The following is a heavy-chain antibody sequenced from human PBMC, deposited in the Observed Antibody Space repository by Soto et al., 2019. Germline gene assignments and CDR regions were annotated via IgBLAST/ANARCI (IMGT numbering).Heavy chain of an antibody. CDR3: ARGEDTGYFDL. Sequence: QVQLVQSGAEVKKPGSSVKVSCKASGGTFSSYTISWLRQAPGQGLEWMGRIIPILGIANYAQKFQGRVTITADKSTSTAYMELSRLRSEDTAVYYCARGEDTGYFDLWGRGTLVTVSS. J-gene: IGHJ2*01. V-gene: IGHV1-69*02. D-gene: IGHD2-15*01. CDR1: GGTFSSYT. CDR2: IIPILGIA.